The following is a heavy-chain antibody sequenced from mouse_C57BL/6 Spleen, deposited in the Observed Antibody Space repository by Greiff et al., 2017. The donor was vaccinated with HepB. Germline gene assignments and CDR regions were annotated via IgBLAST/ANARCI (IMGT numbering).Heavy chain of an antibody. Sequence: EVMLVESGGGLVKPGGSLKLSCAASGFTFSSYAMSWVRQTPEKRLEWVATISYGGSYTYYPDNVKGRFTISRDNAKNNLYLQMSHLKSEDTAMYYCARDLDYDYDGYAMDYWGQGTSVTVSS. CDR1: GFTFSSYA. V-gene: IGHV5-4*01. CDR2: ISYGGSYT. D-gene: IGHD2-4*01. CDR3: ARDLDYDYDGYAMDY. J-gene: IGHJ4*01.